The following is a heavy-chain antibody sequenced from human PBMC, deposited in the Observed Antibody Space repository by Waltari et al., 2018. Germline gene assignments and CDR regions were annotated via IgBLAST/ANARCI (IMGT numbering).Heavy chain of an antibody. V-gene: IGHV1-69*13. CDR1: GGTFSSYA. CDR3: ARGYYYDSSGYYRLYYFDY. D-gene: IGHD3-22*01. J-gene: IGHJ4*02. CDR2: IIPSFGTA. Sequence: QVQLVQSGAEVKKPGSSVKVSCKASGGTFSSYAISWVRQAPGQGLEWMGGIIPSFGTANYEQEFQGRVTITADESTSTAYMELSSLRSEDTAVYYCARGYYYDSSGYYRLYYFDYWGQGTLVTVSS.